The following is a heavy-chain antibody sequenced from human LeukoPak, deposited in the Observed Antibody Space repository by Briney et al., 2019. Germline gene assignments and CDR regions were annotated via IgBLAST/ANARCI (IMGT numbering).Heavy chain of an antibody. CDR2: ISGSGGST. CDR3: AKDYFDWLLGGGGYYGMDV. D-gene: IGHD3-9*01. J-gene: IGHJ6*02. Sequence: GGSLRLSCAASGFTFSSYAMSWVRQAPGKGLEWVSAISGSGGSTYYADSVKGRFTISRDNSKNTLYLQMNSLRAEDTAVYYCAKDYFDWLLGGGGYYGMDVWGQGTTVTVSS. CDR1: GFTFSSYA. V-gene: IGHV3-23*01.